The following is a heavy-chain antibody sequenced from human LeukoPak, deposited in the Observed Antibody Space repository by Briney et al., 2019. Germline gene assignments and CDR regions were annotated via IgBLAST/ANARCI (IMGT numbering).Heavy chain of an antibody. V-gene: IGHV3-23*01. CDR3: AREPTTVTGYYYYYMDV. CDR1: GFTFSSYG. J-gene: IGHJ6*03. CDR2: ISGSGGST. D-gene: IGHD4-17*01. Sequence: PGGSLRLSCAASGFTFSSYGMSWVRQAPGKGLEWVSAISGSGGSTYYADSVKGRFTISRDNSKNTLYLQMNSLRAEDTAVYYCAREPTTVTGYYYYYMDVWGKGTTVTVSS.